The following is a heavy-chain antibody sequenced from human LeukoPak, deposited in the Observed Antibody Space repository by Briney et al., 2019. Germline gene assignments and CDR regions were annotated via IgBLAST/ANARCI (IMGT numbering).Heavy chain of an antibody. Sequence: ASVKVSCKASGYTFSNYGVHWVRQAPGKRLEWMGWINAGTGNTRYSEKFQGRVTISRNTSASTVYMELSSLTYEDTVVYYCARREIVGASPPLDCWGQGTLVTVSS. D-gene: IGHD1-26*01. J-gene: IGHJ4*02. CDR1: GYTFSNYG. V-gene: IGHV1-3*01. CDR3: ARREIVGASPPLDC. CDR2: INAGTGNT.